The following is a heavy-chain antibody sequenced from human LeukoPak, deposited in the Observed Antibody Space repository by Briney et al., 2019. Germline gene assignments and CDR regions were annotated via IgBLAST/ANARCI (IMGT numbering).Heavy chain of an antibody. D-gene: IGHD5-18*01. V-gene: IGHV3-48*01. CDR1: GFTFSSYS. J-gene: IGHJ4*02. CDR3: ARLLRSYRYSYGKSYYFDY. CDR2: ISSSSTTI. Sequence: GGSLRLSCAASGFTFSSYSMMWVRQAPGKGLEWVSYISSSSTTIHYADSVKGRFTISRDNAKNSLYLQMNSLRAEDTAVYYCARLLRSYRYSYGKSYYFDYWGQGTLVTVSS.